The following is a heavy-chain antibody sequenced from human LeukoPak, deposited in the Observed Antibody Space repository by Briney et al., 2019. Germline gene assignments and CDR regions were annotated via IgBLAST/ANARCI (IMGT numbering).Heavy chain of an antibody. CDR3: ARGGGSYGSHFDY. D-gene: IGHD1-26*01. CDR2: IKQDGSEK. J-gene: IGHJ4*02. CDR1: GFTFSSYW. Sequence: GGSLGLSCAASGFTFSSYWMSWVRQAPGKGLEWVANIKQDGSEKYYVDSVKGRFTISRDNAKNSLYLQMNSLRAEDTAVYYCARGGGSYGSHFDYWGQGTLVTVSS. V-gene: IGHV3-7*01.